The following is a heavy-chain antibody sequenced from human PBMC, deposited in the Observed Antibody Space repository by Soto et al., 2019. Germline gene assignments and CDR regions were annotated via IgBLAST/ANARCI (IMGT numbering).Heavy chain of an antibody. D-gene: IGHD2-2*01. V-gene: IGHV1-18*01. J-gene: IGHJ5*02. CDR3: ARVVPGADAWFGP. CDR2: ISIYSDGT. Sequence: QVQLVQSGGEVKRPGASVKVSCKTSGYTFSNYGITWVRQAPGQPLEWLGWISIYSDGTNYAQKFQGRVSTTTDTSTTTAYMELRSLRSDDAAVYYCARVVPGADAWFGPWGQGTLVTVSS. CDR1: GYTFSNYG.